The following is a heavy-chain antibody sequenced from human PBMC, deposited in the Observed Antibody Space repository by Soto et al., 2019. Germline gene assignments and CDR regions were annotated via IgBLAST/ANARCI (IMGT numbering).Heavy chain of an antibody. CDR1: GFTFSGYA. V-gene: IGHV3-30-3*01. Sequence: GGSLRLSCAASGFTFSGYAMHWVRQAPGKGLEWVAVISYDGSNKYYADSVKGRFTISRDNSKNTLYLQMNSLRAEDTAVYYCARDPSYSSYDYWGQGTLVTVSS. CDR2: ISYDGSNK. J-gene: IGHJ4*02. D-gene: IGHD3-22*01. CDR3: ARDPSYSSYDY.